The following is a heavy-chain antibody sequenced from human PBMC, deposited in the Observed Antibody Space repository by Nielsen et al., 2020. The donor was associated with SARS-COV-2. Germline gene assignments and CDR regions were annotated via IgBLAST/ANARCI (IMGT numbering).Heavy chain of an antibody. CDR2: ISSSSSYI. J-gene: IGHJ4*02. Sequence: GGSLRLSCAASGFTFSSYSMNWVRQAPGKGLEWVSSISSSSSYIYYADSVQGRFTISRDNAKNSLYLQMNSLRAEDTAVYYCARDLYSSSWTHNYWGQGTLVTVSS. D-gene: IGHD6-13*01. V-gene: IGHV3-21*01. CDR1: GFTFSSYS. CDR3: ARDLYSSSWTHNY.